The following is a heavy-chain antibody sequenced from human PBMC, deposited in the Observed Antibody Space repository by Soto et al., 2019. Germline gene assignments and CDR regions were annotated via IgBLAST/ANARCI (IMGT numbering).Heavy chain of an antibody. Sequence: EVPLVESGGGLIQPGGSLRLSCAASGFAVSSKYMTWVHQAPGKGLEWVSVIYGGGTTYYADSVKGRFTISRDTSKNTLYLQMNSLRAEDTAVYYCVQTTGWPGFDFWGQGTLVTVSS. CDR3: VQTTGWPGFDF. CDR2: IYGGGTT. CDR1: GFAVSSKY. D-gene: IGHD6-19*01. V-gene: IGHV3-53*01. J-gene: IGHJ4*02.